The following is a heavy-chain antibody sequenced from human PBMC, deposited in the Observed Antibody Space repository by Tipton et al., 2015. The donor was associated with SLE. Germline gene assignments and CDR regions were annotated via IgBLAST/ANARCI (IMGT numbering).Heavy chain of an antibody. CDR2: IYYSGRT. Sequence: TLSLTCTVSGGSISNYYWTWIRQPPGKGLEWIGYIYYSGRTNYNPSLKSRVTISVDTSKNQFPLKLSSVTAADTAVYYCARGEMAPMGFGYRGQGPLMAVSS. CDR3: ARGEMAPMGFGY. D-gene: IGHD5-24*01. V-gene: IGHV4-59*01. J-gene: IGHJ4*02. CDR1: GGSISNYY.